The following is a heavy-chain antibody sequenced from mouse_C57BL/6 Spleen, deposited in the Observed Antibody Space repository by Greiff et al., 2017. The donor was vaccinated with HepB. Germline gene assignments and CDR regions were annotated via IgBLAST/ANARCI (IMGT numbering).Heavy chain of an antibody. V-gene: IGHV5-4*01. Sequence: EVQLVESGGGLVKPGGSLKLSCAASGFTFSSYAMSWVRQTPEKRLEWVATISDGGSYTYYPDNVKGRFTISRDNAKNNLYLQMSHLKSEDTAMYYCARGLSVRWYFDVWGTGTTVTVSS. CDR3: ARGLSVRWYFDV. CDR1: GFTFSSYA. D-gene: IGHD1-1*02. J-gene: IGHJ1*03. CDR2: ISDGGSYT.